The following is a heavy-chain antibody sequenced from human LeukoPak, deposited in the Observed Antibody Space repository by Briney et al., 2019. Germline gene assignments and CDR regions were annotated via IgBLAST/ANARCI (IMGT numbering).Heavy chain of an antibody. CDR2: ISYDGSNK. D-gene: IGHD3-10*01. Sequence: GGSLRLSCAASGFTFSSYGMHWVRQAPGKGLEWVAVISYDGSNKYYADSVKGRFTISRDNSKNTLYLQMNSLRAEDTAMYYCTKAPPGKFDPWGQGTLVTVSS. J-gene: IGHJ5*02. V-gene: IGHV3-30*18. CDR1: GFTFSSYG. CDR3: TKAPPGKFDP.